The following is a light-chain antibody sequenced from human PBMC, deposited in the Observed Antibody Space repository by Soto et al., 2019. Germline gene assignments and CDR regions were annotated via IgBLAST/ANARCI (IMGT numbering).Light chain of an antibody. CDR3: SSYTSTTTRV. V-gene: IGLV2-14*02. Sequence: QSVLTQPASVSGSPGQSITISCTGTSSDLGSYNLVSWYQHHPGKAPKLMIYEVSNRPSGVSNRFSGSKSGNTATLTISGLQAEDEADYYCSSYTSTTTRVFGTGTKLTVL. CDR2: EVS. CDR1: SSDLGSYNL. J-gene: IGLJ1*01.